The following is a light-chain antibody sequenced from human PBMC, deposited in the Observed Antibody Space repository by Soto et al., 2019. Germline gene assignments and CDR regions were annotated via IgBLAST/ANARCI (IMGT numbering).Light chain of an antibody. J-gene: IGLJ3*02. CDR3: QTWGTGIQV. CDR2: LNSDGSH. CDR1: SGHNNYA. Sequence: QTVVTQSPSASASLGASVKLTCTLSSGHNNYAIAWHQQQPEKGPRYLMKLNSDGSHSKGDGIPDRFSGSSSGAERYLTISNLRSEDEADYYCQTWGTGIQVFGGGTKLTVL. V-gene: IGLV4-69*01.